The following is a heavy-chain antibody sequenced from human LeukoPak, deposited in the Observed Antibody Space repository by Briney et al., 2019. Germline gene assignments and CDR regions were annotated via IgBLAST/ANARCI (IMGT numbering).Heavy chain of an antibody. D-gene: IGHD7-27*01. V-gene: IGHV1-2*02. CDR1: GYSFTDHY. CDR3: ARDHNWGPDY. Sequence: GASVKVSCKASGYSFTDHYLHWLRQPPGQGLEWMAWIHPKTGATNYAERFQGRLSLTRDTSISTLYMELNSLTSDDTAVYYCARDHNWGPDYWGQGTLVSVSS. J-gene: IGHJ4*02. CDR2: IHPKTGAT.